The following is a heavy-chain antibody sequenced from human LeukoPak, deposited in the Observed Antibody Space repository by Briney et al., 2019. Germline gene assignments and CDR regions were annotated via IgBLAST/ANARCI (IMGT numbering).Heavy chain of an antibody. V-gene: IGHV3-23*01. CDR2: ISGSGGST. CDR3: AKVAWYTFGGVIVYFDY. CDR1: GGSISSYY. J-gene: IGHJ4*02. D-gene: IGHD3-16*02. Sequence: ETLSLTCTVSGGSISSYYWSWIRQPPGKGLEWVSAISGSGGSTYYADSVKGRFTISRDNSKNTLYLQMNSLRAEDTAVYYCAKVAWYTFGGVIVYFDYWGQGTLVTVSS.